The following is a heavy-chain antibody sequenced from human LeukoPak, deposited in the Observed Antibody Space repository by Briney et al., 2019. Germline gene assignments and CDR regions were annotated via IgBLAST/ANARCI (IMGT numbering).Heavy chain of an antibody. D-gene: IGHD2-8*01. CDR1: GFPFNTYA. V-gene: IGHV3-30*01. J-gene: IGHJ4*02. CDR2: ISRDGDNE. Sequence: GGSLRLSCAASGFPFNTYAMHWVRQAPGKGLEWVALISRDGDNEYYADSVKGRFTISRDNSKNTLSLQVNTLRVEDTAVYYCATVKYCTPTDCLHGRFCFDNWGQGTLVTVSS. CDR3: ATVKYCTPTDCLHGRFCFDN.